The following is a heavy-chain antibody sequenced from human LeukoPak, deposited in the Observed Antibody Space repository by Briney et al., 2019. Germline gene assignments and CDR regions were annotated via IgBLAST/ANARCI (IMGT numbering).Heavy chain of an antibody. V-gene: IGHV3-21*01. CDR1: GFTFSNYN. J-gene: IGHJ3*02. Sequence: GGSLRLSCAASGFTFSNYNMNWVRQAPGKGLEWVSSISRSSIYKYYADSMRGRFTISRDNSKNTLYLQMNSLRAEDTAVYYCARARRGQRDAFDIWGQGTMVTVSS. CDR2: ISRSSIYK. D-gene: IGHD3-10*01. CDR3: ARARRGQRDAFDI.